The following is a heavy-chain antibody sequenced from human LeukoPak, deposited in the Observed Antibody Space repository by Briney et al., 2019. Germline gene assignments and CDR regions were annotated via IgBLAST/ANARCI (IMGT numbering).Heavy chain of an antibody. J-gene: IGHJ4*02. CDR1: GFSLTTRDGLG. CDR2: IYWDDVK. V-gene: IGHV2-5*02. D-gene: IGHD3-3*01. Sequence: SCPTLVRPRQTLTLTCTVSGFSLTTRDGLGVGWIRQPPDKALEWIALIYWDDVKRYRPSLKSRLTISKDTSTNQVVLTMTNVDPVDTGTYYCAHIALGAVYYYFDQWGQRALVTVSS. CDR3: AHIALGAVYYYFDQ.